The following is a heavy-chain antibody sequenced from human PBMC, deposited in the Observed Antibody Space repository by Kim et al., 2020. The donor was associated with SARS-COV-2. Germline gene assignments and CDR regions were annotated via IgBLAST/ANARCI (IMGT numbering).Heavy chain of an antibody. CDR2: ISYDGSNK. CDR3: ARDLKSPYGDYEFYYYYYGMDV. CDR1: GFTFSSYG. J-gene: IGHJ6*02. Sequence: GGSLRLSCAASGFTFSSYGMHWVRQAPGKGLEWVAVISYDGSNKYYADSVKGRFTISRDNSKNTLYLQMNSLRAEDTAVYYCARDLKSPYGDYEFYYYYYGMDVWGQGTTVTVSS. V-gene: IGHV3-33*05. D-gene: IGHD4-17*01.